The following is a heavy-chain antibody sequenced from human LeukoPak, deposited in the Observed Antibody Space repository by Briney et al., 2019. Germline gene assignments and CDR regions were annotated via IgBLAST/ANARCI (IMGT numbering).Heavy chain of an antibody. CDR3: ARGYYDSSGFPDY. CDR2: MRNEAKSYTT. D-gene: IGHD3-22*01. J-gene: IGHJ4*02. V-gene: IGHV3-72*01. CDR1: GFTFSDHY. Sequence: SGGSLRLSCAASGFTFSDHYMDWVRQAPGKGLEWVGRMRNEAKSYTTEYAASVKGRFTISRDESKKSLYLQMNSLRTEDTAVYYCARGYYDSSGFPDYWGQGTLVTVSS.